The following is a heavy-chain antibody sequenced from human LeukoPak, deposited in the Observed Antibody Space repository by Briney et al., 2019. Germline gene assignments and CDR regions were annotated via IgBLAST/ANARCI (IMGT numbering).Heavy chain of an antibody. V-gene: IGHV4-34*01. D-gene: IGHD3-22*01. CDR1: GGSFSGYY. CDR3: VRANLRYYYDSSGYYLDY. Sequence: PSETLSLTCAVYGGSFSGYYWSWIRQPPGKGLEWIGEINHSGSTNYNPSLKSRVTISVDKSKNQFSLKLSSVTAADTAVYYCVRANLRYYYDSSGYYLDYWGQGTLVTVSS. J-gene: IGHJ4*02. CDR2: INHSGST.